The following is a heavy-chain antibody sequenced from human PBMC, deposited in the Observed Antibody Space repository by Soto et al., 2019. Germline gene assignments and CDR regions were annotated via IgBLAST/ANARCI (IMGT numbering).Heavy chain of an antibody. CDR2: IKNKANGYKT. J-gene: IGHJ4*02. V-gene: IGHV3-72*01. CDR1: GFTFSDHY. D-gene: IGHD1-26*01. CDR3: ARVRLGAPTRYFDY. Sequence: EVQVVESGGGLVQPGGSLRLSCVASGFTFSDHYMDWVCQAPGKGLEWVGRIKNKANGYKTEYAASVEGRITISRDDSKNSLSLQINSLKTEDTAVYYCARVRLGAPTRYFDYWGQGALVTVSS.